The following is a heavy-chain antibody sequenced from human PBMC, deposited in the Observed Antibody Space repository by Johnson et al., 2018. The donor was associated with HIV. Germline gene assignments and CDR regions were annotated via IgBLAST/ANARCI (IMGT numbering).Heavy chain of an antibody. CDR3: SIGRLKNSGSFPGGAFDI. D-gene: IGHD1-26*01. Sequence: QVQLVESGGGLVQPGGSLRLSCAASGFTFSSYAMHWVRQAPGKGLEWVTIISYDGSNKYYADSVKGRFTIYRDNTKKTLYLQMNSLISEETAVYYCSIGRLKNSGSFPGGAFDIWGQGTIVTVSS. J-gene: IGHJ3*02. CDR1: GFTFSSYA. CDR2: ISYDGSNK. V-gene: IGHV3-30*04.